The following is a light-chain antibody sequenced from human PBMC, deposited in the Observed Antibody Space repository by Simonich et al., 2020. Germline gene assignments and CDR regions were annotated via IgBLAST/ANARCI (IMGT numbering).Light chain of an antibody. CDR2: WAS. Sequence: DIVMTQSPDSLAVSLGERATINCKSSQSVLYSSKNKNYLAWYLQKPGQPPKLLIYWASTRESGVPDRFSGSGSGTDFTLTISSLQAEDVAVYYCQQYYSTPPWTFGQGTKVEIK. J-gene: IGKJ1*01. V-gene: IGKV4-1*01. CDR1: QSVLYSSKNKNY. CDR3: QQYYSTPPWT.